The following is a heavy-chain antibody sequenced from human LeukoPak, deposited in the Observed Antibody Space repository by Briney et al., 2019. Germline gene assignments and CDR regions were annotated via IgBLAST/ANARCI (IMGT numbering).Heavy chain of an antibody. CDR2: TYSGGST. D-gene: IGHD3-10*01. Sequence: PGGSLRLSCAASGFTVSSNYMSWVRQAPGKGLEWVSVTYSGGSTYYADSVKGRFTISRDNSKNTLYLQMNSLRAEDTAVYYCARLGGYYGSGSYTHHAFDIWGQGTMVTVSS. J-gene: IGHJ3*02. V-gene: IGHV3-66*01. CDR3: ARLGGYYGSGSYTHHAFDI. CDR1: GFTVSSNY.